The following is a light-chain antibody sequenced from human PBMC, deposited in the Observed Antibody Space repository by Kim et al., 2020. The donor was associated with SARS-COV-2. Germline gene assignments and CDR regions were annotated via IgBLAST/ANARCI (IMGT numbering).Light chain of an antibody. CDR1: TGAVTSGYY. CDR2: GTS. Sequence: PGGAVTRTCASSTGAVTSGYYPNWFQQKPGQAPRALIYGTSNKHSWTPARFSGSLLGGKAALTLSGVQPEDEAEYYCLLYDGGAWVFGGGTQLTVL. J-gene: IGLJ3*02. V-gene: IGLV7-43*01. CDR3: LLYDGGAWV.